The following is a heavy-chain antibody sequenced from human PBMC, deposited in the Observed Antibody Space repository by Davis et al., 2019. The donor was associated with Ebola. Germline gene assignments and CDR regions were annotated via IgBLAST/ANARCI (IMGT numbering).Heavy chain of an antibody. CDR1: GFTFSSYS. CDR3: ARDKDWGSEDAFDI. D-gene: IGHD7-27*01. CDR2: ISSSSSYI. J-gene: IGHJ3*02. Sequence: GESLKISCAASGFTFSSYSMNWVRQAPGKGLEWVSSISSSSSYIYYADSVKGRFTISRDNAKNSLYLQMNSLRAEDTAVYYCARDKDWGSEDAFDIWGQGTMVTVSS. V-gene: IGHV3-21*01.